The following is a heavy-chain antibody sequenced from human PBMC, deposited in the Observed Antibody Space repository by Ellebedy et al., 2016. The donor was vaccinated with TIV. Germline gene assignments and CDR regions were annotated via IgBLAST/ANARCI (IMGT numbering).Heavy chain of an antibody. D-gene: IGHD6-13*01. CDR2: IHYSGST. V-gene: IGHV4-59*13. CDR3: ARGVLLVWRSYYFHYYMDV. CDR1: DISFTGNY. Sequence: SETLSLTXIVSDISFTGNYWTWIRQPPGKGLEWIGYIHYSGSTNYNPSLKSRGTISVDTSKNQFSLKLNSVTAADTAVYYCARGVLLVWRSYYFHYYMDVWGKGTTVTVSS. J-gene: IGHJ6*03.